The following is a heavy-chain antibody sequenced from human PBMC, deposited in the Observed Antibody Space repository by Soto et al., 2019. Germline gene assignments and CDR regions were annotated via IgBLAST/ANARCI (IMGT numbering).Heavy chain of an antibody. CDR1: GFIFEDYA. J-gene: IGHJ6*02. CDR2: ISWNGDI. D-gene: IGHD3-10*01. V-gene: IGHV3-9*01. CDR3: AKDVGHHYIWASHYKAEGMDV. Sequence: PGESLKISCAASGFIFEDYAMHWVRQAPGKGLEWVSGISWNGDIGYADSVKGRFTISRDNAKKSLYLQMNSLRVEDTALYYCAKDVGHHYIWASHYKAEGMDVWGQGTTVTAP.